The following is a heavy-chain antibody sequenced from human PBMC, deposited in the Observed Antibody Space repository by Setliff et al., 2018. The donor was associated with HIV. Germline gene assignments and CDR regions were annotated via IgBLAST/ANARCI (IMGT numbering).Heavy chain of an antibody. CDR1: AVSISSGGYY. D-gene: IGHD4-17*01. J-gene: IGHJ4*02. Sequence: PSETLSLTCNVSAVSISSGGYYWSWFRQHPGKGLEWIGYISYSGSTYYNPSLKSRITVSVDTSKNQFSLQLKSVTAADTAVYYCARGDGDSIFDLWGQGTLVTVSS. CDR3: ARGDGDSIFDL. CDR2: ISYSGST. V-gene: IGHV4-31*03.